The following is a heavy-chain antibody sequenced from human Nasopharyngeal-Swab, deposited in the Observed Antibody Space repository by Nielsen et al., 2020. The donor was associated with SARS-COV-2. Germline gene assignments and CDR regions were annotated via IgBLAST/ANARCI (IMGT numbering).Heavy chain of an antibody. D-gene: IGHD4-17*01. J-gene: IGHJ6*02. CDR1: GFTFSSYS. Sequence: GESLKISCAASGFTFSSYSMNWVRQAPGKGLEWVSYISSSSSTIYYADSVKGRFTISRDNAKNSLYLQMNSLRAEDTAVYYCAKDHVKYGDYVRYDYGMDVWGQGTTVTVSS. CDR3: AKDHVKYGDYVRYDYGMDV. CDR2: ISSSSSTI. V-gene: IGHV3-48*04.